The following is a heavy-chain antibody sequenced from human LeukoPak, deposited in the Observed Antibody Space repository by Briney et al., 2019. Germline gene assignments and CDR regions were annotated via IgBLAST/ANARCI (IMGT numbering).Heavy chain of an antibody. CDR2: IKSKTDGGTT. CDR1: GFTFNNAW. V-gene: IGHV3-15*01. Sequence: WGSLRLSCAASGFTFNNAWMTWLRQAPGKGLEWVGRIKSKTDGGTTDYAAPVKGRFTISRDESKNTLYLHMNSLKTEDTAVYYCTTAPVVIIDYWGQGTLVTVSS. D-gene: IGHD3-22*01. J-gene: IGHJ4*02. CDR3: TTAPVVIIDY.